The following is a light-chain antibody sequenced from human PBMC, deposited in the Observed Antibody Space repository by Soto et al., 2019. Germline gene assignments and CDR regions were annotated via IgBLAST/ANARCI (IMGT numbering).Light chain of an antibody. J-gene: IGLJ3*02. CDR2: KDS. Sequence: SYELTQPSSVSVSPGQTARLTCSGAVLAKKYARWFKQKPGQAPVLVIYKDSERPSGIPERFSGSSSGTTVTLTISGAQVEDEADYYCYSAADNNLGVFGGGTKLTVL. V-gene: IGLV3-27*01. CDR1: VLAKKY. CDR3: YSAADNNLGV.